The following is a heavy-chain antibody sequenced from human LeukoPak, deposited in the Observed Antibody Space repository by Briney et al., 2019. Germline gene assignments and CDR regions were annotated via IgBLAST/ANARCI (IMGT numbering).Heavy chain of an antibody. CDR3: ARDGDSSSWSDY. V-gene: IGHV3-21*01. CDR1: GVIFSSYS. J-gene: IGHJ4*02. CDR2: ISSSSSYI. D-gene: IGHD6-13*01. Sequence: GGSLRLSCAASGVIFSSYSMNWVRQAPGKGLEWVSSISSSSSYICYADSVKGRFTISRDNAKNSLYLQMNSLRAEDTAVYYCARDGDSSSWSDYWGQGTLVTVSS.